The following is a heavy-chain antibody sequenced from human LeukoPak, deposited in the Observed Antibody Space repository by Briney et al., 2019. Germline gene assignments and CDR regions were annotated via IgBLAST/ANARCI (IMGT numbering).Heavy chain of an antibody. V-gene: IGHV4-34*01. CDR1: GGSSSGYY. CDR3: ARGGYSGWYYFDY. Sequence: SETLSLTCAVYGGSSSGYYWSWIRQPPGKGLEWIGEINHSGSTNYNPSLKSRVTISVDTSKNQFSLKLSSATAADTAVYYCARGGYSGWYYFDYWGQGTLVTVSS. CDR2: INHSGST. D-gene: IGHD6-19*01. J-gene: IGHJ4*02.